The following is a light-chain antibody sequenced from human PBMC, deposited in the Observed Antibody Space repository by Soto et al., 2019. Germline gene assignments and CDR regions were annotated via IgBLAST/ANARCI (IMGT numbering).Light chain of an antibody. CDR1: QSISSW. CDR3: QQSYSTPPGT. J-gene: IGKJ1*01. V-gene: IGKV1-5*01. Sequence: DIQMTQSPSTLSASVGDRVTITCRSSQSISSWLAWYQQKPGKAPKLLIHDASSLESGVPSRFSGSGSGTEFTLTISSLQPDDFATYYCQQSYSTPPGTFGQGTKVDIK. CDR2: DAS.